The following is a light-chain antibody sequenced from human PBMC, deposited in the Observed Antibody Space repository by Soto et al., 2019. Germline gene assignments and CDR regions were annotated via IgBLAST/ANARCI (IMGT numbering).Light chain of an antibody. Sequence: EIVLTQSPATLSLSPGERATLSCRASQTVSSSLAWYQQKPGQAPRLLIYEASNRATGIPARFSGSGSGVDFTLTISRLEPEDFTVYYCQQYGSSPWTFGQGTKVDIK. J-gene: IGKJ1*01. CDR2: EAS. CDR3: QQYGSSPWT. V-gene: IGKV3-11*01. CDR1: QTVSSS.